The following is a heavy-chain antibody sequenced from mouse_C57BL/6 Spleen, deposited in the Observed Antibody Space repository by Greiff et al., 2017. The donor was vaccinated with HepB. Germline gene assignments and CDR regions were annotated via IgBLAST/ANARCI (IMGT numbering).Heavy chain of an antibody. CDR1: GYTFTDYN. Sequence: VQLKESGPELVKPGASVKMSCKASGYTFTDYNMHWVKQSHGKSLEWIGYINPNNGGTSYNQKFKGKATLTVNKSSSTAYMELRSLTSEDSAVYYCARRRDGNWFAYWGQGTLVTVSA. J-gene: IGHJ3*01. V-gene: IGHV1-22*01. D-gene: IGHD2-1*01. CDR3: ARRRDGNWFAY. CDR2: INPNNGGT.